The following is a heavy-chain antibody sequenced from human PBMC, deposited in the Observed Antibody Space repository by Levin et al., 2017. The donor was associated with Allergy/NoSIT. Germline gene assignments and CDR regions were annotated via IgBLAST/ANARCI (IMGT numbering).Heavy chain of an antibody. D-gene: IGHD3-9*01. CDR2: ISSSSYI. CDR1: GFTFSSYS. V-gene: IGHV3-21*01. CDR3: ARDMGYFDWLLSGAPLDY. Sequence: PGGSLRLSCAASGFTFSSYSMNWVRQAPGKGLEWVSSISSSSYIYYADSVKGRFTISRDNAKNSLYLQMNSLRAEDTAVYYCARDMGYFDWLLSGAPLDYWGQGTLVTVSS. J-gene: IGHJ4*02.